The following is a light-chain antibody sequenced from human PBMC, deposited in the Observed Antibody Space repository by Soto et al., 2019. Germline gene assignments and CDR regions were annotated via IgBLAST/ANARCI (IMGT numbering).Light chain of an antibody. V-gene: IGKV3-15*01. CDR1: QSVSGD. CDR2: GPS. J-gene: IGKJ5*01. CDR3: QQYKSWPIT. Sequence: EIVMMQSPATLSVSPGERATLSCRASQSVSGDLAWYQQKPGQAPRLLIYGPSTRATGIPARFSGSGSGTEFTLTISGLQSEDFALYSCQQYKSWPITFGQGTRLEIK.